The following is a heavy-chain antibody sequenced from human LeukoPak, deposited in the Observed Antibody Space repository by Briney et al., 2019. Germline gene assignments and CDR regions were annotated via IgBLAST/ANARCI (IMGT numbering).Heavy chain of an antibody. CDR2: INPSGGST. CDR3: ARAPYDILTGRGLDP. CDR1: GYTFTSYY. Sequence: ASVKVSCKASGYTFTSYYMHWVRQAPGQGLEWMGIINPSGGSTSYAQKFQGRVTMTRDTSTSTVYMELSSLRSEDTAVYYCARAPYDILTGRGLDPWGQGTLVTVSS. D-gene: IGHD3-9*01. V-gene: IGHV1-46*01. J-gene: IGHJ5*02.